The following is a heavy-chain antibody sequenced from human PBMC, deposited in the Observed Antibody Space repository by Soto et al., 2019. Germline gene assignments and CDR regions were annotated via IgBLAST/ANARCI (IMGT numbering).Heavy chain of an antibody. V-gene: IGHV3-49*04. Sequence: GGSLRLSCSTSGFTFGDFALSWVRQAPGRGLEWVGIIRGKTYGGTTEYAAPVKGRFTISKDDSNSVAYLQMDRLKAEDTAMYYCAKDFSTSRLGFDYWGLGTLVTVSS. CDR2: IRGKTYGGTT. CDR1: GFTFGDFA. CDR3: AKDFSTSRLGFDY. J-gene: IGHJ4*02.